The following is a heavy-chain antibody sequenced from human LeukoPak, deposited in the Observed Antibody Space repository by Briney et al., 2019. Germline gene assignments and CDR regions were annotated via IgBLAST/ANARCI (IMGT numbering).Heavy chain of an antibody. CDR3: ASVVGATAFDL. D-gene: IGHD2-15*01. CDR1: GFTFTNYA. CDR2: IGASGADT. J-gene: IGHJ2*01. V-gene: IGHV3-23*01. Sequence: PGGSLRLSCAASGFTFTNYAMTWVRQAPGKGLEWVSVIGASGADTYYSDSVKGRFTVSRDNSQNTLFLHMSSLRAEDTAVYYCASVVGATAFDLWGRGTLVTVSS.